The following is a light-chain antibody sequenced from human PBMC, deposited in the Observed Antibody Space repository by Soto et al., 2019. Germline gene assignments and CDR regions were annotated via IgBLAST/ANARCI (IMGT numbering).Light chain of an antibody. CDR2: SNN. J-gene: IGLJ1*01. Sequence: QSVLTQPPSASGTPGQRVTISCSGSSSNIGSNTVNWYQQLPGTAPKLLIYSNNQRPSGVPDRFSGSKSGTSASLASGGPQSGDEADFYRVAWDDCLNGYVCGCGTKVPVL. CDR3: VAWDDCLNGYV. CDR1: SSNIGSNT. V-gene: IGLV1-44*01.